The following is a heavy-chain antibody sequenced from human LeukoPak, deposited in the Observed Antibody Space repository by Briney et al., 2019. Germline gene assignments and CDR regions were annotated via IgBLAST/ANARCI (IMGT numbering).Heavy chain of an antibody. CDR3: AALWFDP. Sequence: GGSLRLSCSASGFTFSSYAMHWVRQAPGKGLEWVSYINRGGGTAYYVDSVRGRFTISRDNTKNALYLQMNSLRAEDTAVYYCAALWFDPWGQGTLVTVSS. CDR2: INRGGGTA. CDR1: GFTFSSYA. V-gene: IGHV3-48*03. J-gene: IGHJ5*02.